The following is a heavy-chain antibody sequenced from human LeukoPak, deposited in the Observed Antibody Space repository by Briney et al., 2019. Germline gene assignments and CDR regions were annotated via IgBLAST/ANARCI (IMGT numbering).Heavy chain of an antibody. V-gene: IGHV3-7*03. Sequence: GGSLRLSCAASGFTFSTSWMTWVRQAPGKGLEFVANIKHDGSERYYVDSVKGRFTISRDNSKDTLYLQMNSLRAEDTAIYYCARDERLLSFLKWGQGTLVTVSS. CDR3: ARDERLLSFLK. CDR1: GFTFSTSW. D-gene: IGHD3-3*01. J-gene: IGHJ4*02. CDR2: IKHDGSER.